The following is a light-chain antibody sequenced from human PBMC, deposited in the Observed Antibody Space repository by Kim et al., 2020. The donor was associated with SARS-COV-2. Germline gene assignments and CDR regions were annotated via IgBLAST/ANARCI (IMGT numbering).Light chain of an antibody. V-gene: IGKV3D-15*03. CDR3: QQYNNWPGT. Sequence: EIVMTQSPATLSVSPGERATLSCRASQSVSSNLAWYQQKPGQAPRLLISGASIRATGIPARFSGSGSGTEFTLTISILQSEDFVVYYCQQYNNWPGTFGQGTKLEIK. CDR2: GAS. J-gene: IGKJ2*01. CDR1: QSVSSN.